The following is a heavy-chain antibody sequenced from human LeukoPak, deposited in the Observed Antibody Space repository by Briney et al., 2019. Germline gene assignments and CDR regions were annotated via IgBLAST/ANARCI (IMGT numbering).Heavy chain of an antibody. CDR3: AKDPRNILTGDYDDFDI. CDR1: GYTFTGHY. V-gene: IGHV1-46*01. D-gene: IGHD3-9*01. Sequence: ASVKVSCKASGYTFTGHYIHWVRQAPGQGLEWMGIINPTYGSPIYAQTFEGRVTMTRDMSTSTVYMELSTLRSEDTAVYFCAKDPRNILTGDYDDFDIWGQGTMVTVSS. J-gene: IGHJ3*02. CDR2: INPTYGSP.